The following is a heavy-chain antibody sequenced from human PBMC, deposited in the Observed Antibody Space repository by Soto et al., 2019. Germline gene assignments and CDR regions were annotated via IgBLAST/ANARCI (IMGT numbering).Heavy chain of an antibody. V-gene: IGHV4-34*01. CDR2: INHSGGT. CDR3: ARGFLYSYGSYYYYYYGMDV. CDR1: GGSFSGYY. D-gene: IGHD5-18*01. J-gene: IGHJ6*02. Sequence: SETLSLTCAVYGGSFSGYYWSWIRQPPGKGLERIGEINHSGGTNYNPSLKSRATISVDTSKNQFSLKLSSVTAADTAVYYCARGFLYSYGSYYYYYYGMDVWGQGTTVT.